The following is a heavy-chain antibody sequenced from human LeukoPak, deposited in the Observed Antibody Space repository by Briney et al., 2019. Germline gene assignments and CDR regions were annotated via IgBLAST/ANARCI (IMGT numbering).Heavy chain of an antibody. CDR1: GGSISSSSYY. D-gene: IGHD1-1*01. CDR3: ARTQSVDWNLDFYYYYYMDV. V-gene: IGHV4-39*07. CDR2: IYYSGST. Sequence: KASETLSLTCTVSGGSISSSSYYWGWIRQPPGKGLEWIGSIYYSGSTYYNPSLKSRVTISVDTSKNQFSLKLSSVTAADTAVYYCARTQSVDWNLDFYYYYYMDVWGKGTTVTVSS. J-gene: IGHJ6*03.